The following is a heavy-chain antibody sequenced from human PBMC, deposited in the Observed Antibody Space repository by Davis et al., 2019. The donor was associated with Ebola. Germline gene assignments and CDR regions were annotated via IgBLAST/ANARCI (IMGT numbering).Heavy chain of an antibody. D-gene: IGHD6-6*01. Sequence: GESLKISCAASAFSFSSYSMNWVRQAPGKGLEWVSYISTSSSPIYYAASVKGRFTISRDNAKNSLYLQMNSLRDEDTAVYYCARDQGAIAARPSAFDMWGQGTMVTVSS. CDR2: ISTSSSPI. J-gene: IGHJ3*02. CDR3: ARDQGAIAARPSAFDM. V-gene: IGHV3-48*02. CDR1: AFSFSSYS.